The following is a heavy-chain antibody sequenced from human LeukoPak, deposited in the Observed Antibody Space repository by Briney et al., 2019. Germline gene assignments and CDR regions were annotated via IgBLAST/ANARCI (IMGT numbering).Heavy chain of an antibody. V-gene: IGHV4-61*02. CDR2: IYNTGSP. CDR3: ARGVGSSESNYFDP. CDR1: GGSITSGNFY. Sequence: SETLSLTCTVSGGSITSGNFYWSWIRQPAGKGLEWIGRIYNTGSPNYNPSLESRVTISVDRSKNQFSLMLKSVTAADTAVYYCARGVGSSESNYFDPWGQGTQATVSS. J-gene: IGHJ5*02. D-gene: IGHD1-26*01.